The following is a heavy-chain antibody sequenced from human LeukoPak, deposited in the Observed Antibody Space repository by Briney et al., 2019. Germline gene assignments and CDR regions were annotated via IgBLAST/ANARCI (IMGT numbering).Heavy chain of an antibody. D-gene: IGHD2-15*01. CDR2: IYYSGST. J-gene: IGHJ5*02. Sequence: SETLSLTCTVSGGSISSSSYYWGWIRQPPGKGLEWIGSIYYSGSTYYNPSLKSRVTISVDTSKNQFSLKLSSVTAADTAVYYCARRWSSTTWRSWTLRSDNWFDPWGQGTLVTVSS. V-gene: IGHV4-39*01. CDR1: GGSISSSSYY. CDR3: ARRWSSTTWRSWTLRSDNWFDP.